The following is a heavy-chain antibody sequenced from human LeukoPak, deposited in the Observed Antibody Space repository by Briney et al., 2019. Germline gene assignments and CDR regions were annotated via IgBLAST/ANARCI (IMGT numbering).Heavy chain of an antibody. V-gene: IGHV4-38-2*02. CDR3: ARDFGQYSSSWYGYYYYMDV. J-gene: IGHJ6*03. Sequence: SETLSLTCTVSGYSISSGYYWGWIRQSPGKGLEWIGNIYRRGSTHYNPSLKSRVTISMDTSKNQFSLKLSSVTAADTAVYYCARDFGQYSSSWYGYYYYMDVWGKGTTVTISS. CDR2: IYRRGST. CDR1: GYSISSGYY. D-gene: IGHD6-13*01.